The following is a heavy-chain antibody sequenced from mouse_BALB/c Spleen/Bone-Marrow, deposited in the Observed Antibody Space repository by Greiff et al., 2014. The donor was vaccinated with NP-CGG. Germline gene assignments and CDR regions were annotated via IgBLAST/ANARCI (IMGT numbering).Heavy chain of an antibody. D-gene: IGHD1-1*01. Sequence: LVESGPELVKPGASVKMSCKASGYTFTNYVIHWVEQKPGQGLEWIGYINPYNDGTKYNDKFKGKATLTSDKSSSTAYMEFSSLTSEDSAVYYCARGGYYGTSLYWYIDVWGAGTTVTVSS. J-gene: IGHJ1*01. CDR3: ARGGYYGTSLYWYIDV. CDR2: INPYNDGT. V-gene: IGHV1-14*01. CDR1: GYTFTNYV.